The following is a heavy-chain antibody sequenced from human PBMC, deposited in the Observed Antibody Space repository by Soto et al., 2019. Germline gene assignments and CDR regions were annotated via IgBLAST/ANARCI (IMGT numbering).Heavy chain of an antibody. J-gene: IGHJ4*02. CDR1: GGSITTGVSY. Sequence: SETLSVTCTVSGGSITTGVSYWSWIRHHPGKGLEWIGNIYHSGNTYYNPSLKSRLTISVDTSKNHFSLMVDSVTAADTAVYYCARARFQVLYGKPYFDSWGQGTLVTVS. CDR3: ARARFQVLYGKPYFDS. D-gene: IGHD2-2*02. V-gene: IGHV4-31*03. CDR2: IYHSGNT.